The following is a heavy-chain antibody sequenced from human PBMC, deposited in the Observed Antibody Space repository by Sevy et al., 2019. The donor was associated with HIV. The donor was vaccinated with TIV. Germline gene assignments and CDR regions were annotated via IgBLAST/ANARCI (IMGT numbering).Heavy chain of an antibody. D-gene: IGHD5-18*01. CDR2: INPNSGGT. CDR3: AREKNTIQLWLTGTLDY. CDR1: GYTFTGYY. Sequence: ASVKVSCKASGYTFTGYYMHWVRQAPGQGLEWMGRINPNSGGTNYAQTFQGRVTMTRDTSISTAYMELSRLRSDDTAVYYCAREKNTIQLWLTGTLDYWGQGTLVTVSS. V-gene: IGHV1-2*06. J-gene: IGHJ4*02.